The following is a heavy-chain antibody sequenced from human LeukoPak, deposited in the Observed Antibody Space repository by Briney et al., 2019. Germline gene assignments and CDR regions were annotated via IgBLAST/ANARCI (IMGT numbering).Heavy chain of an antibody. J-gene: IGHJ4*02. V-gene: IGHV4-39*01. D-gene: IGHD3-9*01. CDR3: ASGGGPLRYFDSLLQTDY. CDR2: IYYSGSN. Sequence: NPSETLSLTCTVSGGSISSSSYYWGWIRQPPGKGLEWIGSIYYSGSNYYNPSLKSRVTISVDTSKNQFSLKLSSVTAADTAVYFCASGGGPLRYFDSLLQTDYWGQGTLVTVSS. CDR1: GGSISSSSYY.